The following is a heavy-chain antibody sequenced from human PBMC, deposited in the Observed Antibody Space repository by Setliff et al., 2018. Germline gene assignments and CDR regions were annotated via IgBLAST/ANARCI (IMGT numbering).Heavy chain of an antibody. V-gene: IGHV1-3*01. CDR3: ARIGFGYYSTSGAWYFDN. J-gene: IGHJ4*02. Sequence: GASVKVSCKASGYTFTSYAMHWVRQAPGQRLEWMGWINAGNGNTKYSQKFQGRVTITRDTSASTAYMELSSLRSEDTAVYYCARIGFGYYSTSGAWYFDNWGQGTPVTVSS. CDR2: INAGNGNT. D-gene: IGHD2-8*01. CDR1: GYTFTSYA.